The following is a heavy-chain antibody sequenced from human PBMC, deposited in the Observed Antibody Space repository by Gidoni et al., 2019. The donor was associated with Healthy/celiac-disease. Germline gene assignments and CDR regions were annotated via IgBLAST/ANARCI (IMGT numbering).Heavy chain of an antibody. CDR2: IFSNDEK. CDR1: GSSISNARMG. V-gene: IGHV2-26*01. Sequence: TWKETGPVLVKPTETLTLTCTVSGSSISNARMGVSWIRQPPGKALEWLAHIFSNDEKSYSTSLKGRLTISKDTSKSQVVLTMTNMDPVDTATYYCARTRRELLYSNEVSFDYWGQGTLVTVSS. CDR3: ARTRRELLYSNEVSFDY. D-gene: IGHD2-2*02. J-gene: IGHJ4*02.